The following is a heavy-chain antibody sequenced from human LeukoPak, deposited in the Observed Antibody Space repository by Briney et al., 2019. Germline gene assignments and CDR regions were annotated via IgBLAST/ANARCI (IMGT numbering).Heavy chain of an antibody. V-gene: IGHV3-21*01. CDR2: ISRSSRHL. D-gene: IGHD4-17*01. CDR1: GFTFSSYS. CDR3: VRDFDTVTTAYLQL. Sequence: GGSLRLSCAASGFTFSSYSMNWVRQAPGKGLEWVSSISRSSRHLYYADSVKGRFTISRDDAKNSVYLQMNSMRADETAVYYCVRDFDTVTTAYLQLWGQGTLVTVSS. J-gene: IGHJ1*01.